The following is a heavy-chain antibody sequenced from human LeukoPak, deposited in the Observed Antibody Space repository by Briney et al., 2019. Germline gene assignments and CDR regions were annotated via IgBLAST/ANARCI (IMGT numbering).Heavy chain of an antibody. CDR1: GYTFTGYY. CDR3: ARVIVDYGDYESDY. Sequence: ASVKVSCKASGYTFTGYYMHWVRQAPGQGLEWMGWINPNSGGTNYAQKFQGRVTMTRDTSISTAYMELSRLRSDDTAVYYCARVIVDYGDYESDYWGQGTLVTVSS. D-gene: IGHD4-17*01. J-gene: IGHJ4*02. CDR2: INPNSGGT. V-gene: IGHV1-2*02.